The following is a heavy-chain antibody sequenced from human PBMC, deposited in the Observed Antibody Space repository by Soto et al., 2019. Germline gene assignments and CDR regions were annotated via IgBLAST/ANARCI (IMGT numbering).Heavy chain of an antibody. J-gene: IGHJ4*02. CDR2: IRNKANRYTT. D-gene: IGHD1-26*01. CDR3: AGDLARAGPTNVY. CDR1: GFTFSDHY. V-gene: IGHV3-72*01. Sequence: EVQVVESGGGLVQPGGSLRLSCAASGFTFSDHYVDWVRQAPGKGLEWVGRIRNKANRYTTEYAASVKGRFTISRDDSKNSVSLQMDSLKIEDTAVYLCAGDLARAGPTNVYWGQGTLVTVSS.